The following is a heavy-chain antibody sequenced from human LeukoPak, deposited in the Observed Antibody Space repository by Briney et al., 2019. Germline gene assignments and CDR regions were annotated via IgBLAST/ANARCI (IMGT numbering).Heavy chain of an antibody. V-gene: IGHV1-18*01. CDR3: ARLIRAAALIVY. CDR1: GYSFRNYG. D-gene: IGHD6-13*01. Sequence: ASVKVSCKASGYSFRNYGLTWVRQVPGQGLEWMGWISGDNRDTDSAEKFQGRLTMTTDTSTSTAYMDLRSLRSDDTGIYYCARLIRAAALIVYWGQGTLVTVSS. J-gene: IGHJ4*02. CDR2: ISGDNRDT.